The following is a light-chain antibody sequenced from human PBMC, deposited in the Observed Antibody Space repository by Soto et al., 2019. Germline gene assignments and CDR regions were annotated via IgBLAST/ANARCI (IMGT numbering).Light chain of an antibody. CDR3: QQYDNLPG. Sequence: DIQMTQSPSSLSASVGDRVTITCQASQDISNYLNWYQQKPGKAPKLLIYDASNLETGVPSRFSGSGSGTDFTFTTSSLQHEDIATYYCQQYDNLPGFGQGTKRET. V-gene: IGKV1-33*01. CDR1: QDISNY. J-gene: IGKJ2*01. CDR2: DAS.